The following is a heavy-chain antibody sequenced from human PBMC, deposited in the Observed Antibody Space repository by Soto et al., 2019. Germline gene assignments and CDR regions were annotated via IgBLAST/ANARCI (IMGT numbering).Heavy chain of an antibody. Sequence: VQLVESGGGVVQPGRSLRLSCAASGFTFSSYAMSWVRQAPGKGLEWVSAISGSGGSTYYADSVKGRFTISRDNSKNTLYLQMNSLRAEDTAVYYCAKDNRVFCSGGSCFLDYWGQGTLVTVSS. CDR2: ISGSGGST. CDR3: AKDNRVFCSGGSCFLDY. CDR1: GFTFSSYA. V-gene: IGHV3-23*04. J-gene: IGHJ4*02. D-gene: IGHD2-15*01.